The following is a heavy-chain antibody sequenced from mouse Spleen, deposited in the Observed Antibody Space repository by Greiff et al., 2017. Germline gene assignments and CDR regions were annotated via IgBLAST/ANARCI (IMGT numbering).Heavy chain of an antibody. D-gene: IGHD4-1*01. J-gene: IGHJ2*01. CDR2: IDPSDSET. V-gene: IGHV1-52*01. CDR3: ARSWDGY. Sequence: QVQLQQPGAELVRPGSSVKLSCKASGYTFTSYWMHWVKQRPIEGLEWIGNIDPSDSETHYNQKFKDKATLTVDKSSSTAYMQLNSLTSEDSAVYYGARSWDGYWGQGTTLTVSS. CDR1: GYTFTSYW.